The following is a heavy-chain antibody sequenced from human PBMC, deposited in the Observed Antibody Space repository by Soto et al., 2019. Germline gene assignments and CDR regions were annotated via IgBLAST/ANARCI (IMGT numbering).Heavy chain of an antibody. J-gene: IGHJ4*02. CDR2: INPSGGST. V-gene: IGHV1-46*01. D-gene: IGHD3-22*01. CDR1: GYTFTSYY. CDR3: ARSSSSPWGIWDYYDSSGYYIL. Sequence: ASVKVSCKASGYTFTSYYMHWVRQAPGQGLEWMGIINPSGGSTSYAQKFQGRVTMTRGTSTSTVYMELSSLRSEDTAVYYCARSSSSPWGIWDYYDSSGYYILWGQGTLVTVSS.